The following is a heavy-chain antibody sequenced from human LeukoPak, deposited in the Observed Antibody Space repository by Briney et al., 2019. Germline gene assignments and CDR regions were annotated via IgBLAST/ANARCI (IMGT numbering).Heavy chain of an antibody. V-gene: IGHV4-34*01. J-gene: IGHJ4*02. CDR1: GVSFSGYY. CDR3: ARHRTTVVTYFDY. CDR2: INHSGST. D-gene: IGHD4-23*01. Sequence: KSSETLSLTCAVYGVSFSGYYWSWIRQPPGKGLEWIGEINHSGSTNYNPSLKSRVTISVDTSKNHFSLKLNSVTAADTAVYYCARHRTTVVTYFDYWGQGTLVTVSS.